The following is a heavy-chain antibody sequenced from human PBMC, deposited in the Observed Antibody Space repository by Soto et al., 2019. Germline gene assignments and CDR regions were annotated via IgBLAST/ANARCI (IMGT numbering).Heavy chain of an antibody. CDR1: GGSISSGPYS. V-gene: IGHV4-39*01. Sequence: SETLSLTCTVSGGSISSGPYSWNWIRQHPGKGLEWIGNIHYSGSTYYMPSLRSRVTLSVDTSKNQFSLRLTSVTAEDTAVYYCARHEGNGNVWPLDYWGQGILVTVSS. J-gene: IGHJ4*02. CDR3: ARHEGNGNVWPLDY. D-gene: IGHD2-8*01. CDR2: IHYSGST.